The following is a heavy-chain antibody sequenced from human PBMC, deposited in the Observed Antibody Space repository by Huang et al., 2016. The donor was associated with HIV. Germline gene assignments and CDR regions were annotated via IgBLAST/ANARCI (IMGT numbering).Heavy chain of an antibody. CDR1: GGSTSAFY. J-gene: IGHJ4*02. CDR3: ARLHSPSSLWYFDY. CDR2: IYYSGSA. Sequence: QVQLQESGPGLAKPSETLSLTCSVSGGSTSAFYWSWIRQPPRKGLEWIGDIYYSGSANSNPSLKGRVTMSIDTSKNQFSLKLNSVTAADTAVYYCARLHSPSSLWYFDYWGQGTLLTVSS. V-gene: IGHV4-59*01. D-gene: IGHD6-13*01.